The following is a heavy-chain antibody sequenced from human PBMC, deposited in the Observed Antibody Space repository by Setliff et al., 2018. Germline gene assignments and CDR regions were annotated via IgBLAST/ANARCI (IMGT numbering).Heavy chain of an antibody. D-gene: IGHD3-3*01. CDR1: GFTLSPYA. CDR2: IIGSGIST. J-gene: IGHJ4*01. V-gene: IGHV3-23*01. Sequence: GGSLRLSCAAPGFTLSPYAMSWVRQAPGKGLEWVSTIIGSGISTYYADSVQGRVTISRDNHKNTLHLQMNSLRVEDTAIYYCAKSPHDFWSGRVFFDYWGQGMLVTVSS. CDR3: AKSPHDFWSGRVFFDY.